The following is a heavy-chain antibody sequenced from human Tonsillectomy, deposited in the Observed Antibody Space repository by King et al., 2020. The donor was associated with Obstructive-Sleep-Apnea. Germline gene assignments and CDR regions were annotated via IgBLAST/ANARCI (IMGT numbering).Heavy chain of an antibody. CDR2: LRFVGSEN. CDR1: GFTFSDSG. Sequence: VQLVESGGGVVQPGRSLRLSCAASGFTFSDSGMHWVRQTPGKGLEWVSFLRFVGSENYYADSVKGRFTISRDNSRNTLYLHMNSLRVAYTAVYYCARPGVGASSIIEYWGQGTLVTVSS. J-gene: IGHJ4*02. CDR3: ARPGVGASSIIEY. V-gene: IGHV3-30*02. D-gene: IGHD1-26*01.